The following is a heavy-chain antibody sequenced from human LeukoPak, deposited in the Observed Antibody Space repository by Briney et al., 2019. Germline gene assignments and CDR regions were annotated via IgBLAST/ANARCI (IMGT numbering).Heavy chain of an antibody. CDR1: GGSISSYY. CDR3: ARAPPIYYDFWSGYYH. CDR2: IYYSGST. V-gene: IGHV4-59*12. J-gene: IGHJ1*01. Sequence: SETLSLTCTVSGGSISSYYWSWIRQPPGKGLEWIGYIYYSGSTNYKPSLKSRVTISVDTSKNQFSLKLSSVTAADTAVYYCARAPPIYYDFWSGYYHWGQGTLVTVSS. D-gene: IGHD3-3*01.